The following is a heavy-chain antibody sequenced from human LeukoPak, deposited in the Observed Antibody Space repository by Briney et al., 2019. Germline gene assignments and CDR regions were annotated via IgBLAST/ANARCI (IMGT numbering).Heavy chain of an antibody. CDR1: GFTFSSYY. V-gene: IGHV3-7*03. Sequence: PGGSLRLSCAASGFTFSSYYMNWVRQAPGKGLEWVAMIKQDGSERYSGDSVKGRFTISRDDAKNSLYLQLNSLRAEDTAVYFCVRGAGYLFDSWGQGTLVTVSS. J-gene: IGHJ4*02. CDR2: IKQDGSER. CDR3: VRGAGYLFDS. D-gene: IGHD2-15*01.